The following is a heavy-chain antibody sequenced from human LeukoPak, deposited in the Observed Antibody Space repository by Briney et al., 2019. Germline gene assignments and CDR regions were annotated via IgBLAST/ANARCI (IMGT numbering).Heavy chain of an antibody. CDR3: VTEPGYCTGGRCYGGWFDP. CDR2: IYYTGST. J-gene: IGHJ5*02. V-gene: IGHV4-59*12. D-gene: IGHD2-15*01. Sequence: SETLSLTCTVSDGAINIYYWHWIRQPPGKGLEWIGYIYYTGSTKYNPSLKSRVTMSVDTSKNQFSLRLSSVTAADTAVYYCVTEPGYCTGGRCYGGWFDPWGQGTLVTVSS. CDR1: DGAINIYY.